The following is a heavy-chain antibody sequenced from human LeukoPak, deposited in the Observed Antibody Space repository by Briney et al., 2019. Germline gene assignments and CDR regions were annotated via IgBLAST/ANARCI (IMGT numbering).Heavy chain of an antibody. V-gene: IGHV1-2*02. CDR3: ARVKTMIIVVSLFDY. CDR2: INPNSGGT. J-gene: IGHJ4*02. CDR1: GYTFTDYY. D-gene: IGHD3-22*01. Sequence: ASVKVSCKASGYTFTDYYINWVRQAPGQGLEWIGWINPNSGGTNYAQQFQGRLTMTRDTSISTAYMELSRLRSDDTAVYYCARVKTMIIVVSLFDYWGQGTLVTVSS.